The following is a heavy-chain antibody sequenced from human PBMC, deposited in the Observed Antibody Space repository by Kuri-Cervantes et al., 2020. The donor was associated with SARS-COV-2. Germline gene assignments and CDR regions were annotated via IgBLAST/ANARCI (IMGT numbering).Heavy chain of an antibody. J-gene: IGHJ4*02. CDR3: ARGRLSSDYFDY. D-gene: IGHD6-6*01. Sequence: ASVKVSCKASGYIFTNYYMSWVRQAPGQGLEWLGIINPSGGGTSYAQKFQGRVTMTRDTSTSIVYMELSSLRSEDTAVYCCARGRLSSDYFDYWGQGTLVTVSS. V-gene: IGHV1-46*01. CDR2: INPSGGGT. CDR1: GYIFTNYY.